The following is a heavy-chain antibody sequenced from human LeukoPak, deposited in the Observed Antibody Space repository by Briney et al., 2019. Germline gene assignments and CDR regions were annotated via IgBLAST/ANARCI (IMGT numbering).Heavy chain of an antibody. CDR2: INHSGST. CDR3: ARRMRYSYGYGGGRFDY. CDR1: GGSFSGYY. V-gene: IGHV4-34*01. D-gene: IGHD5-18*01. J-gene: IGHJ4*02. Sequence: SETLSLTCAVYGGSFSGYYWSWIRQPPGKGLEWIGEINHSGSTNYNPSLKSRVTISVDTSKNQFSLKLSSVTAADTAVYYCARRMRYSYGYGGGRFDYWGQGTLVTVSS.